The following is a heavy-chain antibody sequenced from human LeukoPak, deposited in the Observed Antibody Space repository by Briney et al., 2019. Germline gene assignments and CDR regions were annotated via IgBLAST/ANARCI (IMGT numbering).Heavy chain of an antibody. V-gene: IGHV3-23*01. CDR2: ISGSGGST. CDR1: GFTFTTYA. Sequence: GGSLRLSCAASGFTFTTYAMSWVRQAPGKGLEWVSAISGSGGSTYYADSVKGRFTISRDNSKNTLYLQMNSLRAEDTAVYYCAKGETVGATGGDYWGQGTLVTVSS. CDR3: AKGETVGATGGDY. J-gene: IGHJ4*02. D-gene: IGHD1-26*01.